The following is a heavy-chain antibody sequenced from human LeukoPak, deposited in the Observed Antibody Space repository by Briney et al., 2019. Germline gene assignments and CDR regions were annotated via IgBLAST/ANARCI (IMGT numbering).Heavy chain of an antibody. J-gene: IGHJ3*02. Sequence: SETLPLTCTVSGGSISSSSYYWGWIRQPPGKGLEWIGSIYYSGSTYYNPSLKSRVTISVDTSKNQFSLKLSSVTAADTAVYYCARGSGYSSSWSDDAFDIWGQGTMVTVSS. CDR1: GGSISSSSYY. CDR3: ARGSGYSSSWSDDAFDI. D-gene: IGHD6-13*01. CDR2: IYYSGST. V-gene: IGHV4-39*01.